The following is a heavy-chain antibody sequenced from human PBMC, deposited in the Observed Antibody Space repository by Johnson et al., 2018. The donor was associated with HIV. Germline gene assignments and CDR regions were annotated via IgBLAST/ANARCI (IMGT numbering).Heavy chain of an antibody. D-gene: IGHD2-15*01. CDR3: TTDLPYCSGHDCYNAFDL. CDR1: AFTFSNLW. V-gene: IGHV3-15*01. Sequence: VQMLESGGGLLKPGGSLKVSCASSAFTFSNLWMHWVRQAPGKGLEWVGRIKRKTDGGTTDYAAPVNGKFTISRDDSKNTLYLEMNSLKTEDTAVYYCTTDLPYCSGHDCYNAFDLWGQWTTVIVSS. CDR2: IKRKTDGGTT. J-gene: IGHJ3*01.